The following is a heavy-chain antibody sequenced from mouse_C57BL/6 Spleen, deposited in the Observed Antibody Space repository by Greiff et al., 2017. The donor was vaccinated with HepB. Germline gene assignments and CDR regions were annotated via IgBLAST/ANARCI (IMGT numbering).Heavy chain of an antibody. Sequence: EVQLQQSGPELVKPGASVKISCKASGYTFTDYYMNWVKQSHGKSLEWIGDINPNNGGTSYNQKFKGKATLTVDKSSSTAYMERRSLTSEDSAVYYCARVITTVGGYFDVWGTGTTVTVSS. CDR1: GYTFTDYY. D-gene: IGHD1-1*01. V-gene: IGHV1-26*01. J-gene: IGHJ1*03. CDR3: ARVITTVGGYFDV. CDR2: INPNNGGT.